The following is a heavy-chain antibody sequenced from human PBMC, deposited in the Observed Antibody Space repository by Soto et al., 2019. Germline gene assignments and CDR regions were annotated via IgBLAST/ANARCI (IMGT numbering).Heavy chain of an antibody. V-gene: IGHV4-31*03. CDR2: IYYSGST. CDR3: ARGAYYDSSGYYSGHAFDI. D-gene: IGHD3-22*01. CDR1: GGSISSGGYY. Sequence: PSETLSLTCTVSGGSISSGGYYWSWIRQHPGKGLEWIGYIYYSGSTYYNPSLKSRVTISVDTSKNQFSLKLSSVTAADTAVYYCARGAYYDSSGYYSGHAFDIWGQGTMVTVSS. J-gene: IGHJ3*02.